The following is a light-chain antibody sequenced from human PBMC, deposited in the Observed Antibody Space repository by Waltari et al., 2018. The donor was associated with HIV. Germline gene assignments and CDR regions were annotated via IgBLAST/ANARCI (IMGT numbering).Light chain of an antibody. Sequence: SYVLTQPPSVSVAPGQTARITCGGNNIGTKNMHWYQQRPGQAPVLVVSDDSDRPSDIPERFSGSNSANTATLSISRVEAGDEADYYCQAWDYNSDRWVFGGGTKLTVL. V-gene: IGLV3-21*02. J-gene: IGLJ3*02. CDR2: DDS. CDR1: NIGTKN. CDR3: QAWDYNSDRWV.